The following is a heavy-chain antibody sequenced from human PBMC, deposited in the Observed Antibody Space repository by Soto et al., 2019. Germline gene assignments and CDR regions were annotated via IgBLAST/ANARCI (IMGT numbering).Heavy chain of an antibody. J-gene: IGHJ4*02. D-gene: IGHD3-9*01. CDR2: IIPISGTA. CDR3: ARGTYYDILTGHSPYYFDY. CDR1: GGTFSSYA. Sequence: GASVKVSCKASGGTFSSYAISWVRQAPGQGLEWMGGIIPISGTANYAQKFQGRVTITADESTSTAYMELSSLRSEDAAVYYCARGTYYDILTGHSPYYFDYWGQGTLVTVSS. V-gene: IGHV1-69*13.